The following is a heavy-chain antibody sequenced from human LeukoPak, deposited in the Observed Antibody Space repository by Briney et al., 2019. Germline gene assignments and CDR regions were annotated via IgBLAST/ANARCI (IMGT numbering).Heavy chain of an antibody. D-gene: IGHD6-19*01. V-gene: IGHV3-21*01. Sequence: GGSLRLACAASGFTFSSYSMNWVRQAPGKGLEWVSSISSSSSYIYYADSVKGRFTISRDNAKNSLYLQMNSLRAEDTAVYYCARMTGIAVAGTGYWGQGTLVTVSS. CDR2: ISSSSSYI. CDR1: GFTFSSYS. CDR3: ARMTGIAVAGTGY. J-gene: IGHJ4*02.